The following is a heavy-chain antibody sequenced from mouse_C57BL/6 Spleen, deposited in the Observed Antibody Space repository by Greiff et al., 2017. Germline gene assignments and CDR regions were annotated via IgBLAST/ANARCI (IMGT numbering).Heavy chain of an antibody. CDR1: GYTFTSYW. CDR2: IDPSDSET. D-gene: IGHD4-1*01. V-gene: IGHV1-52*01. Sequence: QVQLQQPGAELVRPGSSVTLSCKASGYTFTSYWMHWVKQRPIQGLEWIGNIDPSDSETHYNQKFKDKATLTVDKSSSTAYMQLSSLTSEDSAVYYCARSPSNWDFDYWGQGTTLTVSS. CDR3: ARSPSNWDFDY. J-gene: IGHJ2*01.